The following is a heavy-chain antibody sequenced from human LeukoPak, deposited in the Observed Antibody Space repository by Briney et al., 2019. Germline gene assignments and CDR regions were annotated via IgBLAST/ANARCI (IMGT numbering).Heavy chain of an antibody. CDR3: ATAPNPDYFDY. V-gene: IGHV4-4*08. Sequence: SETLSLTCTVSGDSLGQDYWKWIRQPPGRGLEWIGHISSSGSANYNPSLKSRVAISVDRSKNQFSLRLNSVTAADTAFYYCATAPNPDYFDYWGQGTLATVSS. D-gene: IGHD2-8*01. J-gene: IGHJ4*02. CDR1: GDSLGQDY. CDR2: ISSSGSA.